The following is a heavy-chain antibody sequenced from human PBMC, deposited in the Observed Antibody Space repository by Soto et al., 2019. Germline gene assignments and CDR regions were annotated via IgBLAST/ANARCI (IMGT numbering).Heavy chain of an antibody. CDR1: GGSISSYY. J-gene: IGHJ3*02. CDR2: IYYSGST. Sequence: ASETLSLTCTVSGGSISSYYWSWIRQPPGKGLEWIGYIYYSGSTNYNPSLKSRVTISVDTSKNQFSLKLSSVTAADTAVYYCARDMGSSSPDAFDIWGQGTMVTVSS. CDR3: ARDMGSSSPDAFDI. D-gene: IGHD6-13*01. V-gene: IGHV4-59*01.